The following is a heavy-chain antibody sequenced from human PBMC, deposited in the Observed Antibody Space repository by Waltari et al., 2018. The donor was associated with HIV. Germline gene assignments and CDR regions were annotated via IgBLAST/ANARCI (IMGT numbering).Heavy chain of an antibody. CDR2: IYPGDSDS. D-gene: IGHD4-17*01. CDR3: ARRIGDYRSAFDI. J-gene: IGHJ3*02. CDR1: GNSFSSHW. V-gene: IGHV5-51*01. Sequence: EVQVVQSGAEVKKSGASLKLSCKISGNSFSSHWIGWVRQLPGKGLEWMGIIYPGDSDSVYSPSLKGQVTISVDRAINTAYLQWSSLKASDTAMYFCARRIGDYRSAFDIWGQGTLVTV.